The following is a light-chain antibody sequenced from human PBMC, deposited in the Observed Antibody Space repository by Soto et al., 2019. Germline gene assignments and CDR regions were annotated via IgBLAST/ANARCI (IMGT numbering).Light chain of an antibody. J-gene: IGKJ1*01. Sequence: DIQMTQSPSTLSASAGDRVTITCRASQSISTWLAWYQQEPGKAPKLLIYGASSLASGVPSRFSGSGSGTEFTRTISSLQPDDFATYYCQQHNGYSERRLGQWTKVDIK. CDR3: QQHNGYSERR. V-gene: IGKV1-5*01. CDR1: QSISTW. CDR2: GAS.